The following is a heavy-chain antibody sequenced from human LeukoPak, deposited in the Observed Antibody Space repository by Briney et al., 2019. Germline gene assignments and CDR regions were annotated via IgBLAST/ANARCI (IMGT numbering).Heavy chain of an antibody. CDR2: ISYDGSNK. Sequence: GGSLRLSCAASGFSFSGYGMHWVRQAPGKGLEWVAVISYDGSNKFYADSGKGRFTISRDNSKNTLYLQMNSLRAEDTAVYYCAKLGYSSGWYDFQIDAFDFWGQGTMVTVSS. J-gene: IGHJ3*01. V-gene: IGHV3-30*18. CDR3: AKLGYSSGWYDFQIDAFDF. D-gene: IGHD6-19*01. CDR1: GFSFSGYG.